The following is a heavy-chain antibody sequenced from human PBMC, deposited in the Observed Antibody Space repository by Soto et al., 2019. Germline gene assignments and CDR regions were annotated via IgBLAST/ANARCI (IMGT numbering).Heavy chain of an antibody. Sequence: LQNLSLTCAISGDSVSSNSAAWNWSRQSPSRGLEWLGRTYYRSKWYNDYAVSVKSRITINPDTSKNQFSLQLNSVTPEDTAVYYCAREVQAIAAAGGSDFDIWGQGTMVNVAS. CDR3: AREVQAIAAAGGSDFDI. V-gene: IGHV6-1*01. J-gene: IGHJ3*02. CDR1: GDSVSSNSAA. CDR2: TYYRSKWYN. D-gene: IGHD6-13*01.